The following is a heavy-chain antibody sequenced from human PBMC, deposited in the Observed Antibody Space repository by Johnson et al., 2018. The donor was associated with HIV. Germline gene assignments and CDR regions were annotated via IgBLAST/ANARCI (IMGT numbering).Heavy chain of an antibody. Sequence: QVQLVESGGGVVQPGRSLRLSCAASGFTFRSYGMHWVRQAPGKGREWVAVIWYDGLYKYYADYVKGRFTISRDNSKNTLYLQMNSLRAEDTAVYYCAKSSDEYSSSSDAFDIWGQGTMVTVS. CDR3: AKSSDEYSSSSDAFDI. CDR2: IWYDGLYK. J-gene: IGHJ3*02. V-gene: IGHV3-33*06. D-gene: IGHD6-6*01. CDR1: GFTFRSYG.